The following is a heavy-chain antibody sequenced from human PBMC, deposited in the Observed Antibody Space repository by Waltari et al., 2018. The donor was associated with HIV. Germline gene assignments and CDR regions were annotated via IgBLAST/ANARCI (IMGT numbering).Heavy chain of an antibody. D-gene: IGHD6-13*01. CDR2: IYTSGST. CDR3: AREGGGSSWYNWFDP. Sequence: QVQLQESGPGLVKPSQTLSLTCTVSGGSISSGSYYWTWIRQPAGKGLEWIGRIYTSGSTNYNPSLKSRVTISVDTSKNQFSLKLSSVTAADTAVYYCAREGGGSSWYNWFDPWGQGTLVTVSS. J-gene: IGHJ5*02. V-gene: IGHV4-61*02. CDR1: GGSISSGSYY.